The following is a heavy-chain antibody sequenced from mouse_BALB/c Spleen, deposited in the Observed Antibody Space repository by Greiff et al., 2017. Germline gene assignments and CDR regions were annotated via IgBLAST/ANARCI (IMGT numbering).Heavy chain of an antibody. CDR3: ARRRQNYAMDY. D-gene: IGHD3-2*01. J-gene: IGHJ4*01. Sequence: EVQVVESGGGLVQPGGSLKLSCAASGFTFSSYTMPWVRQTPEKRLEWVAYISNGGGSTYYPDTVKGRFTISRDNAKNTLYLQMSSLKSEDTAMYYCARRRQNYAMDYWGQGTSVTVSS. CDR2: ISNGGGST. CDR1: GFTFSSYT. V-gene: IGHV5-12-2*01.